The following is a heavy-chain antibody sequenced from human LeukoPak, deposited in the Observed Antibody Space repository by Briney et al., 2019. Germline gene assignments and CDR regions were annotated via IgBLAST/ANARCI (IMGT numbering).Heavy chain of an antibody. CDR1: GFIFSSHG. Sequence: GGSLRLSCAASGFIFSSHGMNWVRQAPGKGLEWLSYITSSSSAIYYADSVKGRFTISRDNAKNSLYLQMNSLRAEDTAVYYCARGVPTYYYDSSGPFDYWGQGTLVTVSS. J-gene: IGHJ4*02. CDR3: ARGVPTYYYDSSGPFDY. D-gene: IGHD3-22*01. CDR2: ITSSSSAI. V-gene: IGHV3-48*01.